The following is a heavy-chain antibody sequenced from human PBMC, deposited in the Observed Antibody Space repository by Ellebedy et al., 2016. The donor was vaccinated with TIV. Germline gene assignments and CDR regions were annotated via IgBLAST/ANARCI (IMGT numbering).Heavy chain of an antibody. J-gene: IGHJ5*02. CDR2: ISGSGSRT. D-gene: IGHD3-10*02. CDR3: AKDSITMFFDP. V-gene: IGHV3-23*01. Sequence: GGSLRLXCAASGFSFITYAMGWVRQAPGKGLEWVSGISGSGSRTYYADSVKGRFTISRDNSNNTLYLQMNSLRAEDTAVYFCAKDSITMFFDPWGHGTLVTVSS. CDR1: GFSFITYA.